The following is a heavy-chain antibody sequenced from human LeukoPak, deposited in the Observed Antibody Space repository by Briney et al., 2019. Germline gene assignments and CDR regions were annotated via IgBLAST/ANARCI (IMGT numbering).Heavy chain of an antibody. D-gene: IGHD3-22*01. V-gene: IGHV1-24*01. CDR1: GYTLSELS. CDR2: FDPEDDET. Sequence: ASVKVSCKVSGYTLSELSMHWVRQAPGKGLEWMGSFDPEDDETIYAQKFQGRVTMTEDTSTDTAYMALSSLRSEDTAVYYCATDYDDSGFSDSWGQGTLVTVSS. J-gene: IGHJ4*02. CDR3: ATDYDDSGFSDS.